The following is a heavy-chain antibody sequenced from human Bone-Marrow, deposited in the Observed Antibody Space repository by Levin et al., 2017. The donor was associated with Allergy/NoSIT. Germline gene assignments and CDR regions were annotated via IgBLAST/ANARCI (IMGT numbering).Heavy chain of an antibody. CDR1: GFTFNSYT. CDR3: ERAYDSSGYSYWYFDL. CDR2: ISSNSIYI. Sequence: GESLKISCAASGFTFNSYTMNWVRQAPGKGLEWVSSISSNSIYIRYADSMKGRFTISRDDARNSVFLQMNSLRDEDTAVYYCERAYDSSGYSYWYFDLWGGGTLVTVSS. J-gene: IGHJ2*01. V-gene: IGHV3-21*01. D-gene: IGHD3-22*01.